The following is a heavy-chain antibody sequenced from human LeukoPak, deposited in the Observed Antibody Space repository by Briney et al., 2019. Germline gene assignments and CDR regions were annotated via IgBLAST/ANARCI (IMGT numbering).Heavy chain of an antibody. D-gene: IGHD1-20*01. Sequence: GGSLRLSCAASGFTFSSYGMHWVRQAPGKGLEWVAAIWYDGSNKYYADSVKGRFTISRDNSKNTLYLQMNSLRAEDTAVYYCARTRYNWNQYYFDYWGQGTLVTVSS. V-gene: IGHV3-33*08. CDR3: ARTRYNWNQYYFDY. J-gene: IGHJ4*02. CDR1: GFTFSSYG. CDR2: IWYDGSNK.